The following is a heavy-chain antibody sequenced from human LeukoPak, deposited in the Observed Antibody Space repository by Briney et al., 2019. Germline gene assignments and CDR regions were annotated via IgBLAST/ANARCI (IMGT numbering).Heavy chain of an antibody. CDR3: ARQYYYESSGYYPEYFQH. D-gene: IGHD3-22*01. CDR1: GFTFSTYW. V-gene: IGHV3-7*01. Sequence: PGGSLRLSCAASGFTFSTYWMSWVRQTPGKGLEGVANINQDGTEKYYMDSVEGRFTISRDNAKNSLYLQMNGLRDEDTAVYYCARQYYYESSGYYPEYFQHWGQGTLVTVSS. CDR2: INQDGTEK. J-gene: IGHJ1*01.